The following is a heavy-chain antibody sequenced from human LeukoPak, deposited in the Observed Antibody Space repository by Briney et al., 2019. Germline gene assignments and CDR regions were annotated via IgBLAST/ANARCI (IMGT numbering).Heavy chain of an antibody. J-gene: IGHJ4*02. D-gene: IGHD3-22*01. V-gene: IGHV3-21*01. Sequence: AGGSLRLSCAGSGFTFSSYNMQWVRQAPGKGLDWVSSISAYSTYIYYADFVRGRFTISRDNAKNSLYLQMNNLRVEDTAVYYCARSNYDTSGYVYWGQGILVTVSS. CDR2: ISAYSTYI. CDR1: GFTFSSYN. CDR3: ARSNYDTSGYVY.